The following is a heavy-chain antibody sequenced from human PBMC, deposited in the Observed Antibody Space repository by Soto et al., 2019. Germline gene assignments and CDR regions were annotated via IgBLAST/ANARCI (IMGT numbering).Heavy chain of an antibody. CDR2: ISAHTGSS. CDR3: ARAFFYQGSDSRGYSFDAFDF. Sequence: QVQLVQSGAGVKKPGASVKVSCKASGYTFTSSGMSWVRQAPGQGLEWMGWISAHTGSSEYAQRFQGRVTMTIERSTSTAYMELRSLRSDDTAVYYCARAFFYQGSDSRGYSFDAFDFWGPGTLITVSS. V-gene: IGHV1-18*01. CDR1: GYTFTSSG. D-gene: IGHD3-22*01. J-gene: IGHJ3*01.